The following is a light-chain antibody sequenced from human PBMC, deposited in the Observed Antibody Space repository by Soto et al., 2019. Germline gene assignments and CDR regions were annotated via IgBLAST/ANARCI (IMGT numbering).Light chain of an antibody. J-gene: IGKJ1*01. CDR2: GAS. Sequence: EIVWTQSPGTLSLSPGERATLSCRASQSVDSSYLAWYHQRPGQAPRLLIYGASSRATGIQDRFSGSGSGTDFTLTISRLEPEDFAVYYCKHFGSSRGTFGQGTKVDIK. CDR1: QSVDSSY. CDR3: KHFGSSRGT. V-gene: IGKV3-20*01.